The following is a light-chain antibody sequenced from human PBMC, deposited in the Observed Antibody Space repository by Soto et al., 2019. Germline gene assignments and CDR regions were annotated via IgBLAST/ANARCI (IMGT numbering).Light chain of an antibody. CDR2: KAS. Sequence: DIQMTQSPSTLSGSVGDSVTITCRASQTISSWLAWYQQKPGKAPKLLIYKASTLKSGVPSRFSGSGSGTEFTLTISSLQPDDFATYYGQHYNSYAEAVGQGTKVELK. V-gene: IGKV1-5*03. CDR3: QHYNSYAEA. CDR1: QTISSW. J-gene: IGKJ1*01.